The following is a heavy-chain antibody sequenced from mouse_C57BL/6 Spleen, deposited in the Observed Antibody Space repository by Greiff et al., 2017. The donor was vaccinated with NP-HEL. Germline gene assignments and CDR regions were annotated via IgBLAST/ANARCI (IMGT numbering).Heavy chain of an antibody. CDR3: ARGDLLWLRQGDFDY. V-gene: IGHV5-17*01. J-gene: IGHJ2*01. Sequence: EVKLVESGGGLVKPGGSLKLSCAASGFTFSDYGMHWVRQAPEKGLEWVAYISSGSSTIYYADTVKGRFTISRDNAKNTLFLQMTSLRSEDTAMYYCARGDLLWLRQGDFDYWGQGTTLTVSS. D-gene: IGHD2-2*01. CDR2: ISSGSSTI. CDR1: GFTFSDYG.